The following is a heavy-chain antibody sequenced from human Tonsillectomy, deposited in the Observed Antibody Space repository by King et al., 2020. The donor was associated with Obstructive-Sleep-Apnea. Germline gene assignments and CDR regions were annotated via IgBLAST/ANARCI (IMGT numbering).Heavy chain of an antibody. CDR2: ISWNSCSI. J-gene: IGHJ6*02. D-gene: IGHD3-22*01. Sequence: VQLVESGGGLVQPGRSLRLSCAASGFTFDDYAMHWVRQAPGKGLEWVSGISWNSCSIGYADSVKGRFTISRDNAKNSLYLQMNSLRAEDTALYYCAKDDDSSGYDGMDVWGQGTTVTVSS. V-gene: IGHV3-9*01. CDR3: AKDDDSSGYDGMDV. CDR1: GFTFDDYA.